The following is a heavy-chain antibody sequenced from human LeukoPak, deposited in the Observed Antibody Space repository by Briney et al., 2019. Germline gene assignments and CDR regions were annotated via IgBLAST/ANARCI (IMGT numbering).Heavy chain of an antibody. Sequence: PSETLSLTCTVSGVSISSYYWSWIRQPPGKGLEWIGYIYYSGSTYYNPSLKSRVTISVDTSKNQFSLKLSSVTAADTAVYYCARWTGILTGPGSFDIWGQGTMVTVSS. CDR2: IYYSGST. D-gene: IGHD3-9*01. V-gene: IGHV4-59*04. CDR1: GVSISSYY. CDR3: ARWTGILTGPGSFDI. J-gene: IGHJ3*02.